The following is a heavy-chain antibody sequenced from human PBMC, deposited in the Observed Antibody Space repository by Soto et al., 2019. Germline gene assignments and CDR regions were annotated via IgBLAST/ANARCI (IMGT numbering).Heavy chain of an antibody. Sequence: ASVKVSCKASGYTFTSYGISWVRQAPGQGLEWMGWISAYNGNTNYAQKLQGRVTMTTDTSTSTAYMELRSLRSDDTAVYYCARDHYYYDSSGYYWSYRGQRTLVTVSS. V-gene: IGHV1-18*01. D-gene: IGHD3-22*01. CDR3: ARDHYYYDSSGYYWSY. CDR2: ISAYNGNT. J-gene: IGHJ4*02. CDR1: GYTFTSYG.